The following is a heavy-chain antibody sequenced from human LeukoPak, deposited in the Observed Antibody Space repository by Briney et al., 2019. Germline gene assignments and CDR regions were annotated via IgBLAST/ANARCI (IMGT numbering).Heavy chain of an antibody. V-gene: IGHV4-34*01. CDR3: ARGATVTTRPRGRFDP. Sequence: SETLSLTCAVYGGSFSGDYWSWIRQPPGKGLEWIGEINHSGSTNYNPSLKSRVTISVDTSKNQFSLKLSSVTAADTAVYYCARGATVTTRPRGRFDPWGQGTLVTVSS. CDR2: INHSGST. J-gene: IGHJ5*02. CDR1: GGSFSGDY. D-gene: IGHD4-17*01.